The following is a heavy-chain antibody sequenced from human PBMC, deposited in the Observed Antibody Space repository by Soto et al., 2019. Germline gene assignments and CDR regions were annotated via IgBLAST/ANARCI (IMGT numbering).Heavy chain of an antibody. CDR1: GYTFTSYG. Sequence: ASVKVSCKASGYTFTSYGISWVRQAPGQGLEWMGWISAYNGNTNYAQKLQGRVTMTTDTSTSTAYMELRSLRSDDTAVYYCARATGSSTPPNYFDYWGQGTLVTVSS. D-gene: IGHD6-6*01. V-gene: IGHV1-18*01. CDR3: ARATGSSTPPNYFDY. J-gene: IGHJ4*02. CDR2: ISAYNGNT.